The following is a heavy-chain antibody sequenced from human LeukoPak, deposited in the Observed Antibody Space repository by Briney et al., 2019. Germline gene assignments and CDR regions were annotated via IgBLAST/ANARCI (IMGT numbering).Heavy chain of an antibody. CDR3: ARDQVYFGSGTYPPDY. J-gene: IGHJ4*02. D-gene: IGHD3-10*01. Sequence: GGSLRLSCAASGFTFSSYGMHWVRQAPGKGLEWVAVIWYDGSNKYYADSVKGRFTISRDNSKNTLYLQINSLRPEDTAVYFCARDQVYFGSGTYPPDYWGQGTLVTVSS. V-gene: IGHV3-33*01. CDR1: GFTFSSYG. CDR2: IWYDGSNK.